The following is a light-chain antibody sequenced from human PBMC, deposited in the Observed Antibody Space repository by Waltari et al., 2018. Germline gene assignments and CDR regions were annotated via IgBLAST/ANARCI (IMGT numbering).Light chain of an antibody. J-gene: IGKJ2*03. Sequence: DIVMTQSPDSLAVSLGERATINCKSSQSLLYSSNNKNYLAWYQQKPGQPPKLLIYWASTRESGVPDRFSGSGSGTDFTLTISSLQAEDVAVYYCQQYYSASLYSFGQGTKLEIK. CDR3: QQYYSASLYS. CDR1: QSLLYSSNNKNY. V-gene: IGKV4-1*01. CDR2: WAS.